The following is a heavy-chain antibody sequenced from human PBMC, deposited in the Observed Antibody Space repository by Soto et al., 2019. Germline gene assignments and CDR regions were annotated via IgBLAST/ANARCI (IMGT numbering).Heavy chain of an antibody. V-gene: IGHV3-11*05. CDR1: GFTFSDYY. J-gene: IGHJ3*02. Sequence: QVQLEESGGGLVKPGGSLRLSCIASGFTFSDYYMTWIRQAPGKGLEWISHISSRSSYTNYADSVKGRFTISRDNAKNSLYLQIDTLRADVTAVYYCATLRLYCTDAFDIWGQGTLVTVSS. CDR3: ATLRLYCTDAFDI. CDR2: ISSRSSYT. D-gene: IGHD2-8*02.